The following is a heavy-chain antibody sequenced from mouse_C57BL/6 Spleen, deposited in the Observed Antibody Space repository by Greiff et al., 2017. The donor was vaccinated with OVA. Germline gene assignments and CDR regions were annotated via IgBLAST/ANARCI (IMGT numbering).Heavy chain of an antibody. J-gene: IGHJ4*01. V-gene: IGHV5-17*01. CDR3: ASYYGSSHYAMDY. D-gene: IGHD1-1*01. CDR1: GFTFSDYG. Sequence: DVMLVESGGGLVKPGGSLKLSCAASGFTFSDYGMHWVRQAPEKGLEWVAYISSGSSTIYYADTVKGRFTISRDNAKNTLFLQMTSLRSEDTAMYYCASYYGSSHYAMDYWGQGTSVTVSS. CDR2: ISSGSSTI.